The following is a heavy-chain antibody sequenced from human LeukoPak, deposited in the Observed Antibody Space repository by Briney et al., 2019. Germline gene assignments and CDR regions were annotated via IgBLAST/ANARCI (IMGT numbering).Heavy chain of an antibody. CDR2: IHYSGST. D-gene: IGHD6-19*01. J-gene: IGHJ4*02. Sequence: PSETLSLTCTVSGGSISRYYWSWIRQPPGKGLEWIGQIHYSGSTKYNPSLKSRVTISVDTSKNQFSLKLGAVTAADTAVYYCARALSYSSGWYFDYWGQGTLVTVSS. V-gene: IGHV4-59*01. CDR3: ARALSYSSGWYFDY. CDR1: GGSISRYY.